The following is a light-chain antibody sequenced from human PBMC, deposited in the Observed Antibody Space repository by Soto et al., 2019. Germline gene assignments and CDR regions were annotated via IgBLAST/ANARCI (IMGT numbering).Light chain of an antibody. V-gene: IGKV3-15*01. CDR1: QSVSRN. CDR3: QQYSNWPT. Sequence: EIRMTQSPATLSVNPGERATLSCRASQSVSRNLAWYQQRPGQAPRLLISGASTRATGIAARFSGSGSGREFTLTISSLQSEDSALYYCQQYSNWPTFCQGTRPEIK. J-gene: IGKJ5*01. CDR2: GAS.